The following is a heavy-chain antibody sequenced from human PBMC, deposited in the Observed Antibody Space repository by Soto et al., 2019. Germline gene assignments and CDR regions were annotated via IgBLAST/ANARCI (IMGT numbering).Heavy chain of an antibody. CDR1: GFTYYNND. V-gene: IGHV3-23*01. CDR3: VKNRGNYDG. J-gene: IGHJ4*02. CDR2: ITGGGST. Sequence: GGSLRLSCAASGFTYYNNDMTWVRQAPGKGPEWVSTITGGGSTSYRDSVRGRFIISRDNSKNMLYLEMNSLRVEDTARYYCVKNRGNYDGWGQGTQVTVSS. D-gene: IGHD3-16*01.